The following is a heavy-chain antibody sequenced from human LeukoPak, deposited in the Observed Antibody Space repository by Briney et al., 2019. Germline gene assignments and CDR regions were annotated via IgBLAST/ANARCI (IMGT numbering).Heavy chain of an antibody. CDR3: ARDRRGDRY. J-gene: IGHJ4*02. D-gene: IGHD3-16*01. Sequence: GGSLRLSCAASGFTLSTYSMNWVRQAPGKGLEWVSYISSSSSNIYYADSVKGRFTISRDNAKNSLYLQMNSLRAEDTAVYYCARDRRGDRYWGQGTLVTVSS. CDR2: ISSSSSNI. V-gene: IGHV3-48*04. CDR1: GFTLSTYS.